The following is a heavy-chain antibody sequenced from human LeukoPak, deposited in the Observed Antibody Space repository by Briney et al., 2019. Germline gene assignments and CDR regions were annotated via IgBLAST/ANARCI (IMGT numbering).Heavy chain of an antibody. CDR1: GYTFTGYY. CDR3: ARDGSDIVDP. D-gene: IGHD2-15*01. J-gene: IGHJ5*02. Sequence: ASVKVSCKASGYTFTGYYMHWVRQAPGQGLEWMGWINPNSGGTNYARKFQGRVTMTRDTSISTAYMELSRLRCDDTAVYYCARDGSDIVDPWGQGTLVTVSS. V-gene: IGHV1-2*02. CDR2: INPNSGGT.